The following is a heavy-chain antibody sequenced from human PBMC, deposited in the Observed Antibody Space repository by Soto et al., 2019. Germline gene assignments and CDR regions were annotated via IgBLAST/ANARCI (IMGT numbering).Heavy chain of an antibody. CDR1: GYTFTSYY. CDR2: INPSGGST. V-gene: IGHV1-46*01. D-gene: IGHD3-3*01. Sequence: ASVKVSCKASGYTFTSYYMHCVRQAPGQGLEWMGIINPSGGSTSYAQKFQGRVTMTRDTSTSTVYMELSSLRSEDTAVYYCARGYDFWSGYSPIYYYYGMDVWGQGTTVTVSS. J-gene: IGHJ6*02. CDR3: ARGYDFWSGYSPIYYYYGMDV.